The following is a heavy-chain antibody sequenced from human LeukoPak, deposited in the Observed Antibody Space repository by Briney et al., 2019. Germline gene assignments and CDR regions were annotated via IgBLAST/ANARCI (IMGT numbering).Heavy chain of an antibody. CDR1: GFTFCNYA. V-gene: IGHV3-7*03. J-gene: IGHJ4*02. D-gene: IGHD2-2*01. Sequence: PGGSLRLSRVASGFTFCNYAMSWVRQAPGKGLEWVANMNQDGSRKYYVDSVKGRFTISRDNAKNSLYLQMNSLRAEDTAVYYCADLGCRSTSCLDYWGQGTLVTVSS. CDR2: MNQDGSRK. CDR3: ADLGCRSTSCLDY.